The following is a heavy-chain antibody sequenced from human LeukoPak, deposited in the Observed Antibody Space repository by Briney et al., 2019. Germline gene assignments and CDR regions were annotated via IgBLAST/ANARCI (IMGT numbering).Heavy chain of an antibody. CDR3: ARARTKYSSSSKGSNWFDP. J-gene: IGHJ5*02. D-gene: IGHD6-6*01. Sequence: SETLSLTCAVYGGSFSGYYWSWFRQPPGKGLEWIGEINHSGSTNYNPSLKSRVTISVDTSKNQFSLKLSSVTAADTAVYYCARARTKYSSSSKGSNWFDPWGQGTLVTVSS. CDR2: INHSGST. CDR1: GGSFSGYY. V-gene: IGHV4-34*01.